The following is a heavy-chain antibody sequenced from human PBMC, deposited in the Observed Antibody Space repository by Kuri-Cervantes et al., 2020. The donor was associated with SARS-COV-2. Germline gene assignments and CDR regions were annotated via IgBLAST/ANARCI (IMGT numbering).Heavy chain of an antibody. CDR3: ARDRDDYVWGSYRNFDY. V-gene: IGHV3-21*01. Sequence: LSLTCAASGFSLSRYTMNWVRQAPGKALEWVSSISGSGTYIYYADSVKGRFIISKDNAKNSLYLQMNSLRAEDTAVYYCARDRDDYVWGSYRNFDYWGQGTLVTVSS. D-gene: IGHD3-16*02. CDR2: ISGSGTYI. J-gene: IGHJ4*02. CDR1: GFSLSRYT.